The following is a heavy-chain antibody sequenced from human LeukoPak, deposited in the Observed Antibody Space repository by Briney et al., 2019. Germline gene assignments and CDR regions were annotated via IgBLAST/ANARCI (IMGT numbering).Heavy chain of an antibody. Sequence: GASVKVSCKASGYTFTGYYMHWVRQAPGQGLEWMGWINPNSGGTNYAQKFQGRVTMTRDTSISTAYMELSRLRSDDTAVYYCARDCSSGWPRADYYYYMDVWGKGTTVTISS. V-gene: IGHV1-2*02. D-gene: IGHD6-19*01. CDR2: INPNSGGT. CDR1: GYTFTGYY. CDR3: ARDCSSGWPRADYYYYMDV. J-gene: IGHJ6*03.